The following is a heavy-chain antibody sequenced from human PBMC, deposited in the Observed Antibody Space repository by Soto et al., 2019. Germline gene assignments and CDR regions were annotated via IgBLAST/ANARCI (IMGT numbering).Heavy chain of an antibody. CDR3: ERDSSDSWYSPMDP. D-gene: IGHD6-13*01. J-gene: IGHJ5*02. V-gene: IGHV4-39*07. CDR2: IYYSGTT. Sequence: PSETLSLTCSVSGGSVSSSSFLWGWIRQSPGKELEWIGSIYYSGTTYYNPSLKSRVTISVDTSKSQFSLKVSSVTAADTAVYYCERDSSDSWYSPMDPWGQGILVTVSS. CDR1: GGSVSSSSFL.